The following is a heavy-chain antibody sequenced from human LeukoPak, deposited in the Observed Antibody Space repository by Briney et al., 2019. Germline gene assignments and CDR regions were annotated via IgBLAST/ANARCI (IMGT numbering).Heavy chain of an antibody. CDR1: GGSISSYY. V-gene: IGHV4-59*12. Sequence: PSETLSLTCTVSGGSISSYYWSWIRQPPGKGLEWIGYIYYSGSTNYNPSLKSRVTISVDTSKNQFSLKLSSVTAADTAVYYCATDRYEAAGTEVYYYYYGMDVWGQGTTVTVSS. CDR2: IYYSGST. CDR3: ATDRYEAAGTEVYYYYYGMDV. J-gene: IGHJ6*02. D-gene: IGHD6-13*01.